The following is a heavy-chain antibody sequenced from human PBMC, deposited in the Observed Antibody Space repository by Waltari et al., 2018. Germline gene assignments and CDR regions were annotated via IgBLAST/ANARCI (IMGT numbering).Heavy chain of an antibody. V-gene: IGHV4-38-2*01. D-gene: IGHD6-19*01. CDR3: ARLPPGLGYFDY. J-gene: IGHJ4*02. CDR2: IYHSGST. Sequence: QVQLQESGPGLVKPSETLSLTCAVSGYSISSGYYWGWIRQPPGKGLEWIGSIYHSGSTYYNPSLKSRVTISVDTSKNQFSLKLSSVTAADTAVYYCARLPPGLGYFDYWGQGTLVTVSS. CDR1: GYSISSGYY.